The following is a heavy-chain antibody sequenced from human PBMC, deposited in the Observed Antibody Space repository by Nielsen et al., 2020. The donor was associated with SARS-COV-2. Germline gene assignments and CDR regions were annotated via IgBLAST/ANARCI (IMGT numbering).Heavy chain of an antibody. J-gene: IGHJ3*02. Sequence: GESLKISCAASGFTFSSYAMHWVRQAPGKGLEWVAVISYDGSNKYYADSVKGRFTISRDNAKNSLYLQMNSLRAEDTALYYCAKDMDSDAFDIWGQGTMVTVSS. V-gene: IGHV3-30-3*01. D-gene: IGHD2-2*03. CDR2: ISYDGSNK. CDR3: AKDMDSDAFDI. CDR1: GFTFSSYA.